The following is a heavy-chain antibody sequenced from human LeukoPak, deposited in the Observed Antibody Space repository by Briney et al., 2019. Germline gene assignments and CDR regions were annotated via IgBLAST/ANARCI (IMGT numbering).Heavy chain of an antibody. J-gene: IGHJ4*02. Sequence: ASVKVSCKASGGTFSSYAISWVRQAPGQGLEWMGGIIPIFGTANYAQKFQGRVTITADESTSTAYMELSGLRSEDTAVYYCARERGYDFWSGGRLDYWGQGTLVTVSS. CDR2: IIPIFGTA. D-gene: IGHD3-3*01. V-gene: IGHV1-69*13. CDR1: GGTFSSYA. CDR3: ARERGYDFWSGGRLDY.